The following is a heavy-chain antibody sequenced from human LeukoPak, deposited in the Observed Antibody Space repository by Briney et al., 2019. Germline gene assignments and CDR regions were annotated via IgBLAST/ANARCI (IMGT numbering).Heavy chain of an antibody. CDR3: ARGKQLWLPYYFDY. Sequence: SVKVSCKASGGTFSSYAISCVRQAPGQGLEWMGGIIPIFGTANYAQKFQGRVTITADKSTSTAYMELSSLRSEDTAVYYCARGKQLWLPYYFDYWGQGTLVTVSS. J-gene: IGHJ4*02. CDR2: IIPIFGTA. CDR1: GGTFSSYA. D-gene: IGHD5-18*01. V-gene: IGHV1-69*06.